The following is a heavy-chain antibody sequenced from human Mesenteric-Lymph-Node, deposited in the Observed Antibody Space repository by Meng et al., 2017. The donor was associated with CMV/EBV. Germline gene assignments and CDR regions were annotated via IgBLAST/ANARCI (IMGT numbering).Heavy chain of an antibody. CDR2: IYNSGIT. CDR3: ARQEYYYASGAFDY. V-gene: IGHV4-59*01. Sequence: ETLSLTCTVSGGSMSSSYWSWIRQPPGKGLECIGYIYNSGITNYNPSLKSRVTISVDTSKNQFSLKLNSVTAADTAVYYCARQEYYYASGAFDYWGQGTLVTVSS. J-gene: IGHJ4*02. D-gene: IGHD3-10*01. CDR1: GGSMSSSY.